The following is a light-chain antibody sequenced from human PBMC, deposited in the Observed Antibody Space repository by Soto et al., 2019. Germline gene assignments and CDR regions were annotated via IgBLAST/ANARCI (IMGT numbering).Light chain of an antibody. CDR3: QHYNSYSEA. Sequence: QMTQCPYTLPDPLADRFTITCRASQTISSWLAWYQQKPGKAPKLLIYKASTLKSGVPSRFSGSGSGTEFTLTISSLQPDDFATYYCQHYNSYSEAFGQGTKVDIK. V-gene: IGKV1-5*03. CDR2: KAS. CDR1: QTISSW. J-gene: IGKJ1*01.